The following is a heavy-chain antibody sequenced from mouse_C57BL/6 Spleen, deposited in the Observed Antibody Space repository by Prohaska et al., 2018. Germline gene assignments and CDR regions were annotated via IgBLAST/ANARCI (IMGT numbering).Heavy chain of an antibody. D-gene: IGHD1-1*01. CDR3: ATHYYGSSYWYFDV. CDR1: GYTFTTYG. Sequence: QIQLVQSGPELKKPGETVKISCKASGYTFTTYGMSWVKQAPGKGLKWMGWINTYSGVPTYADDFKLRFSFSLETSASTAYLQINNLKNEDTATYFCATHYYGSSYWYFDVWGTGTTVTVSS. CDR2: INTYSGVP. V-gene: IGHV9-3*01. J-gene: IGHJ1*03.